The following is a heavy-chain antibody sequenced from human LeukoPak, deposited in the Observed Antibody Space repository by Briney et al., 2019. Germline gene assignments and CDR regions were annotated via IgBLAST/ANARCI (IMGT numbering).Heavy chain of an antibody. CDR3: AREVGAVAVFDY. Sequence: SETLSLTCTVSGGSISSSSYYWGWIRQPPGKGLEWIGSIYYSGSTYYNPSLKSRVTMSVDTSKNQFSLKLSSVTAADTAVYYCAREVGAVAVFDYWGQGTLVTVSS. CDR2: IYYSGST. J-gene: IGHJ4*02. D-gene: IGHD6-19*01. V-gene: IGHV4-39*07. CDR1: GGSISSSSYY.